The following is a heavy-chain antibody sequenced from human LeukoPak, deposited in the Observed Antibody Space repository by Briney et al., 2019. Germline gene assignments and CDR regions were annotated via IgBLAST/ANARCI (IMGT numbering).Heavy chain of an antibody. Sequence: SETLSLTCAVSGGSISSSNWWSWVRQPPGKGLEWIGYIYYSGSTNYNPSLKSRVTISVDTSKNQFSLKLSSVTAADTAVYYCARALNYYDSSGSRVDAFDIWGQGTMVTVSS. CDR2: IYYSGST. J-gene: IGHJ3*02. CDR3: ARALNYYDSSGSRVDAFDI. CDR1: GGSISSSNW. V-gene: IGHV4-4*02. D-gene: IGHD3-22*01.